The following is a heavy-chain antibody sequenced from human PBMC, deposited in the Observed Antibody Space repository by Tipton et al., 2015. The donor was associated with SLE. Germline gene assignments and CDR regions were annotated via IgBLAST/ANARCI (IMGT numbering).Heavy chain of an antibody. CDR2: IYYSGST. J-gene: IGHJ4*02. D-gene: IGHD2-8*02. Sequence: TLSLTCAVSGYSISSGYYWGWIRQPPGKGLAWIGYIYYSGSTNYNPSLKSRVTISVGTSKNQFSLKLSSVTAADTAVYYCAREGYCTGGVCLSLVYWGQGTLVTVSS. V-gene: IGHV4-61*01. CDR3: AREGYCTGGVCLSLVY. CDR1: GYSISSGYY.